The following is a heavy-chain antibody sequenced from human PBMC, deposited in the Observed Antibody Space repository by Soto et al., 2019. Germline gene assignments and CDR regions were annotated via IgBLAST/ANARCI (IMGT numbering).Heavy chain of an antibody. CDR1: GGSISSSSYY. J-gene: IGHJ6*02. CDR2: IYYSGST. V-gene: IGHV4-39*01. CDR3: PKLYSSSDYYYGMDV. Sequence: ASETLSLTCTVSGGSISSSSYYWGWIRQPPGKGLEWIGSIYYSGSTYYNPSLKSRVTISVDTSKNQFSLKLSSVTAADTAVYYCPKLYSSSDYYYGMDVWGQGTTVTVSS. D-gene: IGHD6-6*01.